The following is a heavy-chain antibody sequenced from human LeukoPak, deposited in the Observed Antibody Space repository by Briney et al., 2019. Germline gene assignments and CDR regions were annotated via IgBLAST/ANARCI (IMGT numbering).Heavy chain of an antibody. CDR2: ISVYNGNT. Sequence: GASVTVSCTASGYTFTNYGISWVRQAPGQGLEWVGWISVYNGNTNYAQKLQGRVTMTTDTSTSTAYMELRSLRSDDTAAYYCARANYDTTGYYFPEYFQHWGQGTLVTVSS. D-gene: IGHD3-22*01. J-gene: IGHJ1*01. V-gene: IGHV1-18*01. CDR1: GYTFTNYG. CDR3: ARANYDTTGYYFPEYFQH.